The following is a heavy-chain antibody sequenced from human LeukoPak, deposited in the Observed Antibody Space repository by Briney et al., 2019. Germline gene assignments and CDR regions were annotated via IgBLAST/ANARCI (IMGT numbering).Heavy chain of an antibody. CDR3: ARTTSFTASGYDY. Sequence: ASVTVSCKASGYTFTNYHINWVRQAPGQGLEWVGWMNPINGDSDFAQTFQGRVTITRDSSITTSYMELPSLTSEDTAVYFCARTTSFTASGYDYWGPGTLVTVSS. V-gene: IGHV1-8*03. CDR1: GYTFTNYH. CDR2: MNPINGDS. J-gene: IGHJ4*02. D-gene: IGHD6-25*01.